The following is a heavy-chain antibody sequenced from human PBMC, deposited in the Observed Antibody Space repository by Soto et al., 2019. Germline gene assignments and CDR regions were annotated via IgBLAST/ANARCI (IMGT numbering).Heavy chain of an antibody. D-gene: IGHD3-3*01. V-gene: IGHV1-18*01. CDR1: GYTFTDYG. Sequence: QVHLVQSGAEVEKPGASVKVSCKASGYTFTDYGISWVRQAPGQGLQWMGWITAFNGNTKYEQQFQGRVTMTTDTSTSTAYMELRSLESDDTAVYYCARISPSDFWSGYYYFFDYWGQGTLVTVAS. CDR2: ITAFNGNT. J-gene: IGHJ4*02. CDR3: ARISPSDFWSGYYYFFDY.